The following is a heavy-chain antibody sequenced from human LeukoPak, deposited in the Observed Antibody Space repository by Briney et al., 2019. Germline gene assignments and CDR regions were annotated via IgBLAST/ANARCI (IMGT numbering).Heavy chain of an antibody. CDR3: ARLTLVPNKATRDY. Sequence: PSETLSLTCTVSGGSISSSSYYWGWIRQPPGKGLEWIGSIYYSGSTYYNPSLKSRVTISVDTSKNQFSLKLSSVTAADTAVYYCARLTLVPNKATRDYWGQGTLVTVSS. CDR1: GGSISSSSYY. CDR2: IYYSGST. V-gene: IGHV4-39*07. D-gene: IGHD6-6*01. J-gene: IGHJ4*02.